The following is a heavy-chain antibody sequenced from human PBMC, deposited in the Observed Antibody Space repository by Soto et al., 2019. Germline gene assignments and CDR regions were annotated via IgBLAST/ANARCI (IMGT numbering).Heavy chain of an antibody. CDR3: ARGHWGVSVKECTFDY. D-gene: IGHD3-16*01. CDR1: GFTFSSYA. J-gene: IGHJ4*02. Sequence: QVQLVESGGGVVQPGRSLRLSCAASGFTFSSYAMHWVRQAPGKGLEWVAVISYDGSNKYYADSVKGRFTISRDNSKNTLYLQMNSLRAEDTAVYYCARGHWGVSVKECTFDYWGQGTLVTVS. V-gene: IGHV3-30-3*01. CDR2: ISYDGSNK.